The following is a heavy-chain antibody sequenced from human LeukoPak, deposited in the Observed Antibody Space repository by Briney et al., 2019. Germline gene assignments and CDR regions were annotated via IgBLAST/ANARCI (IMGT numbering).Heavy chain of an antibody. Sequence: PGGSLRLSCAASGFNFAGFGMSWVRQLPGKGLEWVSTISENGGSAYYTGSVQGRFAISRDNSKTTVYLQLNRLRADDTGVYYCAKTIGLATGLAFVRFGMDVWGQGTTVTVSS. CDR1: GFNFAGFG. CDR3: AKTIGLATGLAFVRFGMDV. D-gene: IGHD2-21*02. J-gene: IGHJ6*02. CDR2: ISENGGSA. V-gene: IGHV3-23*01.